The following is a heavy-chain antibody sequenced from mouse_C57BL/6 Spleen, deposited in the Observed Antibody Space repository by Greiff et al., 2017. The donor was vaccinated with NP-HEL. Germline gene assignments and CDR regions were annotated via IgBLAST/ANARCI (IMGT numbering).Heavy chain of an antibody. CDR3: ATLTPTFFAY. J-gene: IGHJ3*01. CDR1: GSTFTSYW. D-gene: IGHD4-1*01. CDR2: IHPSDSDT. V-gene: IGHV1-74*01. Sequence: QVQLQQPGAELVKPGASVRVSCKASGSTFTSYWMHWVRQRPGQGLEWIGRIHPSDSDTNYNQKFKGKATLTVDKSSSTAYMQLSSLTSEDSAVYYCATLTPTFFAYWGQGTLVTVSA.